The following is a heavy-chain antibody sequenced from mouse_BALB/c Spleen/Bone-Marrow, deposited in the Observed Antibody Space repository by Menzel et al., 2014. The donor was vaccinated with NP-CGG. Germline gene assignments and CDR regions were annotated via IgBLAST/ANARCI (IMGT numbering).Heavy chain of an antibody. CDR1: GFTFTDYY. Sequence: EVQGVESGGGLVQPGGSLRLSCTTSGFTFTDYYMSWVRQPPGKALEWLAFIRNKAYGYTTEYSASVRGRFTISRDNPQSILYLQMNTLRAEDSATYYCARFPMDYWGQGTPVTVSS. CDR3: ARFPMDY. V-gene: IGHV7-3*02. J-gene: IGHJ4*01. CDR2: IRNKAYGYTT.